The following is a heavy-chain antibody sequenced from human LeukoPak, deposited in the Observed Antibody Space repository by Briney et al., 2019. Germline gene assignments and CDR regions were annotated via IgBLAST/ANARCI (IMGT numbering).Heavy chain of an antibody. CDR3: AKDIAQGYTFGSIEQDY. D-gene: IGHD5-18*01. CDR2: ISGSGGST. CDR1: GFTFSSYA. J-gene: IGHJ4*02. Sequence: GGSLRLSCAAWGFTFSSYAMSWVRQAPGKGLEWVSAISGSGGSTYYADSVKGRFTISRDNSNDTLSLQMNSLRAEDTAVYYCAKDIAQGYTFGSIEQDYWGQGTLVTVSS. V-gene: IGHV3-23*01.